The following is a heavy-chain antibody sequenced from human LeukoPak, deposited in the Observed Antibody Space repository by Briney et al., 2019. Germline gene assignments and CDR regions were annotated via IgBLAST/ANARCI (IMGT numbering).Heavy chain of an antibody. D-gene: IGHD3-10*01. CDR2: ITGSGDGA. CDR3: VKGFVHPTYYFEY. CDR1: GFTFSSYA. J-gene: IGHJ4*02. Sequence: GGSLRLSCAASGFTFSSYAMMWARQAPGKRLEWVSSITGSGDGAYYADSVRGRFTISRDNSENTLYLQLNSLRAEDTAVYFCVKGFVHPTYYFEYWGQGTLVTVSS. V-gene: IGHV3-23*01.